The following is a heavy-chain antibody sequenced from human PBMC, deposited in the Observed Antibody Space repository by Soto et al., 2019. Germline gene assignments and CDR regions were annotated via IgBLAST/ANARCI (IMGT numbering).Heavy chain of an antibody. D-gene: IGHD1-26*01. CDR2: ISPQTGGT. V-gene: IGHV1-2*02. CDR1: GYTFTGYY. J-gene: IGHJ4*02. Sequence: ASVKVSCKGSGYTFTGYYIHWVRQTPGQGPEWMGEISPQTGGTKYAQKYQGRVTMTRDTSITTVHMELSNLSPDDTAVYYCGRGRSGELVIFYWGQGTLVTVSS. CDR3: GRGRSGELVIFY.